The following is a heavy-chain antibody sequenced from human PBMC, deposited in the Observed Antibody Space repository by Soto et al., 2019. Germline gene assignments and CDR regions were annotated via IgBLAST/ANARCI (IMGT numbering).Heavy chain of an antibody. CDR3: ARVDSILLEGEEWFDP. Sequence: QVQLVQSGAEVKKPGSSASVSCKASGDTFNNHAFSWVRQAPGQGLEWMGSIIPMFRTTDYAQRFQGRVTITADESTTTVYLDLISLRSDDTAIYYCARVDSILLEGEEWFDPWGQGTLVTVSS. D-gene: IGHD3-16*01. J-gene: IGHJ5*02. CDR2: IIPMFRTT. CDR1: GDTFNNHA. V-gene: IGHV1-69*18.